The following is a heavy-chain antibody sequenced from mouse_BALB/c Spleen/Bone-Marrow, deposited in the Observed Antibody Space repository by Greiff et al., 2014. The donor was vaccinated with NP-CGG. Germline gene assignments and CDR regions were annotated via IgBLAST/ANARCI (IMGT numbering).Heavy chain of an antibody. Sequence: VQLQQSGGGLVQPGGSLRLSCTTSGFTFTDYFMTWVRQPPGKALEWLGFIRNKPNGYTTEYNPSVKGRFTISRDNSQGTLYLQMNTLRAEDSAIYYCARDYSGYFDFWGQGTTLTVSS. J-gene: IGHJ2*01. CDR3: ARDYSGYFDF. CDR2: IRNKPNGYTT. D-gene: IGHD5-1*01. V-gene: IGHV7-3*02. CDR1: GFTFTDYF.